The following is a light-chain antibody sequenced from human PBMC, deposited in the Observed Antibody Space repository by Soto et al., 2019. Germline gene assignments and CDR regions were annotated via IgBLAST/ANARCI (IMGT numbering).Light chain of an antibody. CDR1: QTVSSN. J-gene: IGKJ1*01. V-gene: IGKV3-15*01. CDR3: QHYNNWPPWT. CDR2: GAS. Sequence: DIVRTQSPATLSVSPGERATLSCRASQTVSSNFAWYQQEPGQAPRLLIYGASTRATGIPARFSGSGSGTEFTLTISSLQSEDFAVYYCQHYNNWPPWTFGQGTKVEIK.